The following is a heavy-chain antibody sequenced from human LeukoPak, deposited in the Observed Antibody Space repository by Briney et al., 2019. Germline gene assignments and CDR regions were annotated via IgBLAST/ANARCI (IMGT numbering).Heavy chain of an antibody. V-gene: IGHV6-1*01. CDR2: TYYRSNWFN. CDR3: ARGRQWLNWFDP. J-gene: IGHJ5*02. D-gene: IGHD5-24*01. Sequence: GRTYYRSNWFNDYALSVKSRISINPDSSKNQFSLQLNSVTPEDTAVYYCARGRQWLNWFDPWGQGTLVTVSS.